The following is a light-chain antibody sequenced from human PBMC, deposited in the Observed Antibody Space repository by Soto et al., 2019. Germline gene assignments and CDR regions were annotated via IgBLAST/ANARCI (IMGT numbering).Light chain of an antibody. CDR2: LERSGSY. V-gene: IGLV4-60*02. Sequence: QLVLTQSSSASASLGASVNLTCTLSSGHSSYIIAWLQQQPGKAPRCLMKLERSGSYNKGSGVPDRFSGSSSGADRYLTISNLQFEDEADYYCETWDSYTRVFGGGTKLTVL. CDR3: ETWDSYTRV. CDR1: SGHSSYI. J-gene: IGLJ3*02.